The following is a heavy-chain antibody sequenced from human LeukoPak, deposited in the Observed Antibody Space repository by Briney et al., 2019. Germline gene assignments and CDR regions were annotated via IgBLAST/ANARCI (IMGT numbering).Heavy chain of an antibody. CDR2: IYYSGST. CDR1: GGSISSGDYY. CDR3: ASSSSSWYFWFDP. Sequence: KTSQTLSLTCTVSGGSISSGDYYWSWIRQPPGKGLEWIGYIYYSGSTYYTPSLKSRVTISVDTSKNQFSLKLSSVTAADTAVYYCASSSSSWYFWFDPWGQGTLVTVSS. J-gene: IGHJ5*02. V-gene: IGHV4-30-4*01. D-gene: IGHD6-13*01.